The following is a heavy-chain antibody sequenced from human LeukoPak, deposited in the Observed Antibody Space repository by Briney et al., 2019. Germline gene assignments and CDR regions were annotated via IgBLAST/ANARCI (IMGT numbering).Heavy chain of an antibody. CDR3: AKGTTMIVVVIHFDY. CDR1: GFTFSSNG. V-gene: IGHV3-23*01. J-gene: IGHJ4*02. Sequence: GGSLRLSCAASGFTFSSNGMSWVRQAPGKGLEWVSAISGSGGSTYYADSVKGRFTISRDNSKNTLYLQMNSLRAEDTAVYYCAKGTTMIVVVIHFDYWGQGTLVTVSS. CDR2: ISGSGGST. D-gene: IGHD3-22*01.